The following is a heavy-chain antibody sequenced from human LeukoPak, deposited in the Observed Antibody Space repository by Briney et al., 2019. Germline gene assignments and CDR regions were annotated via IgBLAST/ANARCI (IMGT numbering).Heavy chain of an antibody. CDR2: TYYRSKWYN. V-gene: IGHV6-1*01. D-gene: IGHD1-7*01. CDR1: GDSVSSNSAA. J-gene: IGHJ4*02. Sequence: SQTLSLTCAISGDSVSSNSAAWNWIRHSPSRGPEWLGRTYYRSKWYNDYAVSLKSRIIINPDTSKNQFSLQLNSVTPEDTAVYYCARVTVTTLSYWGQGTLVTVSS. CDR3: ARVTVTTLSY.